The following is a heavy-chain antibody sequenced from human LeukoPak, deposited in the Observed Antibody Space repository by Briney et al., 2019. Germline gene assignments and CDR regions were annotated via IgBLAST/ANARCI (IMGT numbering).Heavy chain of an antibody. J-gene: IGHJ5*01. CDR1: GYRFTSYW. CDR3: ARHDYDSSGYYMLDS. Sequence: NRGESLKISCKGSGYRFTSYWIGWVRQMPGKGQEWMGIIYPGDSDTTYSPSFHDQVTISADKSINTAYLQWSSLRASDTATYYCARHDYDSSGYYMLDSWGQGTLVTVSS. D-gene: IGHD3-22*01. V-gene: IGHV5-51*01. CDR2: IYPGDSDT.